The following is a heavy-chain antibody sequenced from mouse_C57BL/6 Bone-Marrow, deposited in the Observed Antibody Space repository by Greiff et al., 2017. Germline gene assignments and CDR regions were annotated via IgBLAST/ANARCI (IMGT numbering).Heavy chain of an antibody. CDR2: ISYSGST. CDR1: GYSITCDY. Sequence: EVKLMESGPGLAKPSQTLSLTCSVTGYSITCDYWNWTRKFPGNKLEYMGYISYSGSTYYNPSLKSRISITRDTSKNQYYLQLNSVTTEDTATYYCARLRQLRLGWYFDVWGTGTTVTVSS. V-gene: IGHV3-8*01. J-gene: IGHJ1*03. CDR3: ARLRQLRLGWYFDV. D-gene: IGHD3-2*02.